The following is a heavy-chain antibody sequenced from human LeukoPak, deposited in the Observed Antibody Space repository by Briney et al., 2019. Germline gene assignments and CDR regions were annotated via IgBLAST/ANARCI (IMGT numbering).Heavy chain of an antibody. V-gene: IGHV3-11*06. Sequence: GGSLRLSCAASGXPFNNYYMTWIRQAPGKGLEWVSYISTSSDTNYADSVQGRFSVSRDNAKNSLYLQMNSLRAEDTAVYYCARGHYGMDVWGQGTTVTVSS. CDR1: GXPFNNYY. CDR3: ARGHYGMDV. CDR2: ISTSSDT. J-gene: IGHJ6*02.